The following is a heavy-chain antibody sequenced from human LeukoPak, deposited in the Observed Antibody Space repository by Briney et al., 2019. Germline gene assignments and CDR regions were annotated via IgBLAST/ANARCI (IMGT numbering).Heavy chain of an antibody. CDR2: INLDRRIT. CDR3: AKEATGSGGFDY. V-gene: IGHV1-2*02. CDR1: GFTFTAYH. Sequence: ASVKVSCKASGFTFTAYHLHWVRQAPGQGLEWMGSINLDRRITHYAAKFQGRVTMTWDTSITTGYMDLTRLNSDDTALYFCAKEATGSGGFDYWGQGTLVNVSA. J-gene: IGHJ4*02. D-gene: IGHD3-10*01.